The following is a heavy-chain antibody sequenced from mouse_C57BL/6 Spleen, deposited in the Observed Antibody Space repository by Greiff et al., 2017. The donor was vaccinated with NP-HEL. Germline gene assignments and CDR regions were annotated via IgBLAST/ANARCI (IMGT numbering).Heavy chain of an antibody. D-gene: IGHD2-2*01. J-gene: IGHJ2*01. CDR1: GYTFTSYW. V-gene: IGHV1-53*01. CDR2: IIPSNGGT. Sequence: QVQLQQPGTELVKPGASVKLSCKASGYTFTSYWMHWVKQRPGQGLEWIGHIIPSNGGTNYNEKFKSKATLTVDKSSSTAYMQLSSLTTDDSAVYYCARRSTMVTWYYFDYWGQGTTLTVSS. CDR3: ARRSTMVTWYYFDY.